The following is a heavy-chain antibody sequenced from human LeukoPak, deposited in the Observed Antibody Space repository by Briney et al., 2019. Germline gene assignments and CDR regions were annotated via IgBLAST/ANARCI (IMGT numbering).Heavy chain of an antibody. J-gene: IGHJ4*02. CDR1: GFTFSTYG. CDR2: IGGDGGST. V-gene: IGHV3-64D*06. Sequence: GGSLRLSCSASGFTFSTYGMHWVRQAPGKGLECVSTIGGDGGSTRYADSVKGRFTISRDNSKNMLYLQMSSLMTEDTAVYYCVKGWYGFDYWGQGALVTVSS. D-gene: IGHD6-19*01. CDR3: VKGWYGFDY.